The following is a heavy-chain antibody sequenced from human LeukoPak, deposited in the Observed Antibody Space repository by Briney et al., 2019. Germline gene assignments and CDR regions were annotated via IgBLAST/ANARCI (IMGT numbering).Heavy chain of an antibody. V-gene: IGHV1-2*02. CDR1: GGTFSSYA. CDR3: AKSQYSFASGSPRPLFDC. D-gene: IGHD3-10*01. J-gene: IGHJ4*02. CDR2: INPNSGGT. Sequence: ASVKVSCKASGGTFSSYAISWVRQAPGQGLEWMGWINPNSGGTYFAQKFEDRVTLTRDTSTNTGYMEMRSLTSDDTAAYYCAKSQYSFASGSPRPLFDCWGQGTLVTVSS.